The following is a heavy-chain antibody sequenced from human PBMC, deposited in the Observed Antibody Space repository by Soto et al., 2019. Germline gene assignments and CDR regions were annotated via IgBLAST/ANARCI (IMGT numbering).Heavy chain of an antibody. J-gene: IGHJ6*02. Sequence: GGALRLSCAASGFTFSSYSMHWVRQAPRKGLEWVSYISSSGSTIYYADSVKGRFTISSDDAKKSLYLQMNSLRDEDTVVYYCARDGQHLAPYAMDVWGQGTTVTVSS. CDR1: GFTFSSYS. CDR2: ISSSGSTI. CDR3: ARDGQHLAPYAMDV. V-gene: IGHV3-48*02.